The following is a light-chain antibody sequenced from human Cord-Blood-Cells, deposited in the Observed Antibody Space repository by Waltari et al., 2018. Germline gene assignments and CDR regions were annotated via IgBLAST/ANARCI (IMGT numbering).Light chain of an antibody. V-gene: IGLV3-25*02. CDR1: ALPKHY. Sequence: SYELTQPPSVSVSPGQTARITGSGDALPKHYDYCYQQKPGQAPVLVIYKDSERPPGIPERFSGSSSGTTVTLTISGVQAEDEADYYCQSADSSGTYPVFGGGTQLTVL. CDR3: QSADSSGTYPV. CDR2: KDS. J-gene: IGLJ7*01.